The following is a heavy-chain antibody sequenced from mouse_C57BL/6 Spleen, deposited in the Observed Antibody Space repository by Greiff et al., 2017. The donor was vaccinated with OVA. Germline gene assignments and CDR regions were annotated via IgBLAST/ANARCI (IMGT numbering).Heavy chain of an antibody. CDR2: IWSGGST. CDR1: GFSLTSYG. V-gene: IGHV2-2*01. CDR3: ARKNPNWGLDY. J-gene: IGHJ2*01. D-gene: IGHD4-1*01. Sequence: VQLQQSGPGLVQPSQSLSITCTVSGFSLTSYGVHWVRQSPGKGLEWLGVIWSGGSTDYNAAFISRLSISKDNSKSQVFFKMNSLQAEDTAIYYCARKNPNWGLDYWGQGTTLTVSS.